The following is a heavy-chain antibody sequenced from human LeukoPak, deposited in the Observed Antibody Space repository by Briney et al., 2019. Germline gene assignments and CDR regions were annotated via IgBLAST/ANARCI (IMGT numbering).Heavy chain of an antibody. CDR1: GSTFRSYS. CDR2: ISSSGSHT. Sequence: PGGSLRLSCAASGSTFRSYSMNWVRQAPGKGLEWVSSISSSGSHTYYADSVKGRFTISRDNAKNSLYLQMNSLRAEDTAVYYCAKDYSSTDWYFDLWGRGTLVTVSS. D-gene: IGHD6-13*01. V-gene: IGHV3-21*04. CDR3: AKDYSSTDWYFDL. J-gene: IGHJ2*01.